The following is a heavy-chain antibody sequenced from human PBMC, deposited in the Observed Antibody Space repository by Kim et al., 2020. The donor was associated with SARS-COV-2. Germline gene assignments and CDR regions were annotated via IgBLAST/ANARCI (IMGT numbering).Heavy chain of an antibody. J-gene: IGHJ4*02. CDR3: ARPFSSGWPGY. CDR2: IYLGGNT. CDR1: GFNVGSNY. Sequence: GGSLRLSCVGSGFNVGSNYMSWVRQAPGKGLEWVSVIYLGGNTYYADSVKGRFTMSRDNSKNTLYLQMNSLRVEDTAVYYCARPFSSGWPGYWGQGTLVT. V-gene: IGHV3-53*01. D-gene: IGHD6-19*01.